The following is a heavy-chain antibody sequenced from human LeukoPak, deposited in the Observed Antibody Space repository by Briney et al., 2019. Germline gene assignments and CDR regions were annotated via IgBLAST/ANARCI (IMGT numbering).Heavy chain of an antibody. Sequence: PSETLSLTCAVSGYSISSYYWSWIRQPPGKGLEWMGYIYYSGSTYYNPSLKSRVTISVDTSKNQFSLKLSSVTAADTAVYYCARGYSYGYGVYYFDYWGQGTLVTVSS. D-gene: IGHD5-18*01. J-gene: IGHJ4*02. CDR2: IYYSGST. CDR3: ARGYSYGYGVYYFDY. V-gene: IGHV4-59*12. CDR1: GYSISSYY.